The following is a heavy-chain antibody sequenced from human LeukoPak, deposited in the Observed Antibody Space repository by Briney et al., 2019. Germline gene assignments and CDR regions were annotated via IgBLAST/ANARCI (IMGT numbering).Heavy chain of an antibody. CDR3: ARRNYGGIKTGDFYYYMDV. CDR2: IYPADSDA. Sequence: PGESLKISCKGSGYSFTTYWIGWVRQMPGKGLEWMGVIYPADSDAEYSPSFQGQVTISADKSISTAYLQWSSLKASDTAIYYCARRNYGGIKTGDFYYYMDVWGKGTTVTVSS. V-gene: IGHV5-51*01. D-gene: IGHD4-23*01. J-gene: IGHJ6*03. CDR1: GYSFTTYW.